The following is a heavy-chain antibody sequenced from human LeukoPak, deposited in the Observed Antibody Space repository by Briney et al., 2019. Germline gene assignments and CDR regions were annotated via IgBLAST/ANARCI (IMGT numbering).Heavy chain of an antibody. CDR3: AKAGAYDSSGYYYYLEY. CDR2: ISSDGNDK. J-gene: IGHJ4*02. Sequence: PGGSLRLSCAASGFTFSSFGIHWVRQAPGKGLEWVASISSDGNDKFYVDSVESRFTISRDNSRSTLYLQMDSLRAEDTAVYYCAKAGAYDSSGYYYYLEYWGQGTLVTVSS. V-gene: IGHV3-30*18. CDR1: GFTFSSFG. D-gene: IGHD3-22*01.